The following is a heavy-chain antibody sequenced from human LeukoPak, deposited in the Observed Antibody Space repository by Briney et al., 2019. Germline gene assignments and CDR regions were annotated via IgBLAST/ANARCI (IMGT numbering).Heavy chain of an antibody. D-gene: IGHD6-13*01. CDR1: GYTFTGYY. CDR3: ARAVQQLDYYMDV. J-gene: IGHJ6*03. CDR2: INPSGGST. V-gene: IGHV1-46*01. Sequence: ASVKVSCKASGYTFTGYYIHWVRQAPGQGLEWMGIINPSGGSTSYAQKFQGRVTMTRDMSTSTVYMELSSLRSEDTAVYYCARAVQQLDYYMDVWGKGTTVTISS.